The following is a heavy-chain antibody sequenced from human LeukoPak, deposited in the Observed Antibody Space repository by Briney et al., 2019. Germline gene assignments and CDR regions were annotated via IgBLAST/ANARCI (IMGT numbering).Heavy chain of an antibody. Sequence: PGGSLRLSCAASRFTFSNDWMHWVRHVPGKGLVWVSRINGDGGSTSYADSVKGRFTISRDTAKNTLYLQMNSLRAEDTAVYYCARGRYCSSTSCYFDYWGQGTLVTVSS. V-gene: IGHV3-74*01. CDR1: RFTFSNDW. CDR2: INGDGGST. D-gene: IGHD2-2*01. CDR3: ARGRYCSSTSCYFDY. J-gene: IGHJ4*02.